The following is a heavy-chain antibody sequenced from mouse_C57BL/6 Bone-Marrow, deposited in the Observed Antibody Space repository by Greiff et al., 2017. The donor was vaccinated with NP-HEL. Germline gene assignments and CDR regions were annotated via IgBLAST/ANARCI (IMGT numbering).Heavy chain of an antibody. V-gene: IGHV1-59*01. D-gene: IGHD2-10*01. CDR3: ATYRRFAY. CDR1: GYTFTSYW. Sequence: QVQLQQPGAELVRPGTSVKLSCKASGYTFTSYWMHWVKQRPGQGLEWIGVIDPSDSYTNYNQKFKGKATLTVDTSSSTAYMQLSSLTSEDSAVYYGATYRRFAYWGQGTLVTVSA. CDR2: IDPSDSYT. J-gene: IGHJ3*01.